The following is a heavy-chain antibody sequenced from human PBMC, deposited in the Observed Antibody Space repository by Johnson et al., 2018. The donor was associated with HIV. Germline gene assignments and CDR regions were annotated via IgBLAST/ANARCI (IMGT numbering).Heavy chain of an antibody. J-gene: IGHJ3*01. Sequence: VQLVESGGDLVQPGGSLRLSCAASGFTFSSYWMHWVRQAPGKGLVWVSRISSDGSSTYYADSVKGRFTISRDNARNTMFVQMKSLRAEDTAVYYCARSGPTWAFDFWGQGTMVTVSS. V-gene: IGHV3-74*02. CDR3: ARSGPTWAFDF. D-gene: IGHD3-10*01. CDR1: GFTFSSYW. CDR2: ISSDGSST.